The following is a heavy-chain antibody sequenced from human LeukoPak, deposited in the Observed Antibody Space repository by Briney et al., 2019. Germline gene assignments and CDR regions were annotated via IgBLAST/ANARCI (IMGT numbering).Heavy chain of an antibody. V-gene: IGHV4-4*02. CDR3: ARVAVAGRGGIDY. CDR1: GGSISSSNW. D-gene: IGHD6-19*01. J-gene: IGHJ4*02. Sequence: SETLSLTCAVSGGSISSSNWWSWVRQPPGKGLEWIGEIYHSGSTNYNPSLKSRVTISVDKSKNQFSLKLSSVTAADTAVYYCARVAVAGRGGIDYWGQGTLVTVSS. CDR2: IYHSGST.